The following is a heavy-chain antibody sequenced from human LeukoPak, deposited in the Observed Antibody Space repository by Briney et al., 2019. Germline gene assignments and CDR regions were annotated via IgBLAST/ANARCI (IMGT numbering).Heavy chain of an antibody. CDR3: AGTDYGTKVTFDY. CDR1: GGTFSSYA. V-gene: IGHV1-69*05. D-gene: IGHD4-17*01. Sequence: ASVKVSCKASGGTFSSYAISWVRQAPGQGLEWMGRIIPIFGTADYAQKFQGRVTITTDESTSTAYMELSSLRSEDTAVYYCAGTDYGTKVTFDYWGQGTLVTVSS. CDR2: IIPIFGTA. J-gene: IGHJ4*02.